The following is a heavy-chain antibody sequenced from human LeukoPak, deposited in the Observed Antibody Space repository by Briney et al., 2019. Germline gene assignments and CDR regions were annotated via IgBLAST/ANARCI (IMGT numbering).Heavy chain of an antibody. Sequence: GGSLRLSCAASAFTFSSYAMAWVRQAPGKGLEWVSTLSGTGGNTYYADSVRGRFTISRDNSKNTLYLQMNSLRAEDTAVYYCAKASALTYLGGVDSWGQGTLVTVSS. J-gene: IGHJ4*02. CDR2: LSGTGGNT. D-gene: IGHD2-21*02. CDR3: AKASALTYLGGVDS. CDR1: AFTFSSYA. V-gene: IGHV3-23*01.